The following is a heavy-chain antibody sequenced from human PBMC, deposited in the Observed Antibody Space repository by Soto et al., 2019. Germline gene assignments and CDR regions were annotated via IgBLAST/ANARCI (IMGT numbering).Heavy chain of an antibody. CDR1: GYTFTSYY. CDR2: ISPSGGSK. CDR3: VRDRDMGATVYYFDY. J-gene: IGHJ4*02. Sequence: GAAVNVSCKASGYTFTSYYMHGVRQAPAQGCEWMAIISPSGGSKSYAQKFQGRVTMTGDTSTSTVYMELSSVRSEDTAVYYCVRDRDMGATVYYFDYWGQGTLVTVSS. V-gene: IGHV1-46*01. D-gene: IGHD1-26*01.